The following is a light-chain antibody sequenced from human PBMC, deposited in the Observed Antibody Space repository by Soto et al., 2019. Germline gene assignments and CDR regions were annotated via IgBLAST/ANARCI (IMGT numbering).Light chain of an antibody. Sequence: QSVLTQPPSASGSPGQSVTISCTGTSSDVGGYNRVSWYQQHPGKVPKLMIYEVSKRPSGVPDRFSGSKSGNTASLTVSGLQAEDEADYYCSSYAGSNNYVFGTGTKLTVL. CDR1: SSDVGGYNR. V-gene: IGLV2-8*01. J-gene: IGLJ1*01. CDR2: EVS. CDR3: SSYAGSNNYV.